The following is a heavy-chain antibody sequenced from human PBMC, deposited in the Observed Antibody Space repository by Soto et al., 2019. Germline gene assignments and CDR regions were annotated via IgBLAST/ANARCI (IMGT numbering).Heavy chain of an antibody. CDR2: ISYTGDT. J-gene: IGHJ4*02. D-gene: IGHD1-26*01. CDR1: GYSISSGYY. V-gene: IGHV4-38-2*01. CDR3: ARIVVGVTADY. Sequence: SETLSLTCAVSGYSISSGYYWGWIRQPPGKGLEWIAYISYTGDTSYNPSLKSRVTVSVEPSTNQFSLKLTSVTAADPAVYFCARIVVGVTADYWGQGTLVTVSS.